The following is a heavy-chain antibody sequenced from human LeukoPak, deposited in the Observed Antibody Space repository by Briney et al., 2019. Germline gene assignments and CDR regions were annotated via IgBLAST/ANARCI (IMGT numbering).Heavy chain of an antibody. D-gene: IGHD6-19*01. V-gene: IGHV3-9*03. CDR3: AKDYRAVAGTGGAFDY. Sequence: SGGSLRLSCAASGFTFDDYAMHWVRQAPGKGLEWVSGISWNSGIMVYADSVKGRFTISRDNAKHSLYLQMNSLRAEDMALYYCAKDYRAVAGTGGAFDYWGRGTLVTASS. J-gene: IGHJ4*02. CDR1: GFTFDDYA. CDR2: ISWNSGIM.